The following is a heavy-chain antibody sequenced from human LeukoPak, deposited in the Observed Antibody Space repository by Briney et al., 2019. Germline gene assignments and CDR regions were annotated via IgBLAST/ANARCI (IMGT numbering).Heavy chain of an antibody. Sequence: VASVKVSCKASGGTFSSYAISWVRQAPGQGLEWMGGIIPIFGTANYAQKFQGRVTITADESTSTAYMELSSLRSEDTAVYYCARDAAYCGGDCYTRFYYYYYMDVWGKGTTVTISS. V-gene: IGHV1-69*13. CDR2: IIPIFGTA. J-gene: IGHJ6*03. D-gene: IGHD2-21*02. CDR1: GGTFSSYA. CDR3: ARDAAYCGGDCYTRFYYYYYMDV.